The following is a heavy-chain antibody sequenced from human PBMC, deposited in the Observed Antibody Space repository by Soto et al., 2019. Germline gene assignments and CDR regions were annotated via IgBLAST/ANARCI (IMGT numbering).Heavy chain of an antibody. CDR3: ARGGPGGYYYYYYGMDV. CDR1: GGSISSGGYY. CDR2: IYYSGST. Sequence: PSETLSLTCTVSGGSISSGGYYWSWIRQPPGKGREWIGYIYYSGSTYYNPSLKSRVPISVDTSKNKFSLKLVSVTAADTAVYYCARGGPGGYYYYYYGMDVWGQGTTVTVSS. D-gene: IGHD1-26*01. V-gene: IGHV4-31*03. J-gene: IGHJ6*02.